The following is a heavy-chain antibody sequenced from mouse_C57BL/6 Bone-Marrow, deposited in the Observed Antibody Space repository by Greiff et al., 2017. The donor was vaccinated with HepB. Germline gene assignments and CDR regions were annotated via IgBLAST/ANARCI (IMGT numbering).Heavy chain of an antibody. CDR1: GFTFSSYA. J-gene: IGHJ1*03. V-gene: IGHV5-4*03. D-gene: IGHD2-5*01. Sequence: EVKLVESGGGLVKPGGSLKLSCAASGFTFSSYAMSWVRQTPAKRLEWVATISDGGSYTYYPDNVKGRFTIARDNAKNNLYLQMSHLKSEDTAMYYWARGGPTIVTTWYFDVWGTGTTVTVSA. CDR3: ARGGPTIVTTWYFDV. CDR2: ISDGGSYT.